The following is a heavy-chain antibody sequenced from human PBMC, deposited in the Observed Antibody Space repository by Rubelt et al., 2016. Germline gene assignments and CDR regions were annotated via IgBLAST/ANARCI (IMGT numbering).Heavy chain of an antibody. CDR2: IYYRGTT. V-gene: IGHV4-4*02. J-gene: IGHJ4*02. CDR1: GGSISTHSW. Sequence: QVQLQESGPGLVKPLQTLSLTCSVSGGSISTHSWWSWVRQPPGKGLEWIGEIYYRGTTNYNPSLKSRVTISVDKSKNQVSLKLTSVTAADTAVYYCARGPAFWSGYYWGQGTLVTVSS. D-gene: IGHD3-3*01. CDR3: ARGPAFWSGYY.